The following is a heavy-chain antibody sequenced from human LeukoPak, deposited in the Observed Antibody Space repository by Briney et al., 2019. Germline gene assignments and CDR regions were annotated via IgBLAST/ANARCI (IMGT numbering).Heavy chain of an antibody. CDR3: ARGQYSSSWSGPDQNDY. J-gene: IGHJ4*02. CDR2: MNPNSGNT. D-gene: IGHD6-13*01. Sequence: ASVKVSCKASGYTFTSYDINWVRQATGQGLEWMGWMNPNSGNTGYAQKFQGRVTITRNTSISTAYMELSSLRSEDTAVYYCARGQYSSSWSGPDQNDYWGQGTLVTVSS. V-gene: IGHV1-8*03. CDR1: GYTFTSYD.